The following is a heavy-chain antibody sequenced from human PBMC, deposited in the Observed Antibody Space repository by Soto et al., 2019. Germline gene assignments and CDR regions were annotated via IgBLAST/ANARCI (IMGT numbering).Heavy chain of an antibody. CDR2: INPNGGVT. CDR3: ARESGGATATLDYCSFYMDV. Sequence: QVQLVQSGAEVKKPGASVTVSCRSSGDTFNDYYIHWVRQAPGQGLEWMGWINPNGGVTKYAQKFQGWVSMTRDTSIRTVYMQLIRLRADDTAVYYCARESGGATATLDYCSFYMDVWGTGTTVTVSS. D-gene: IGHD5-12*01. J-gene: IGHJ6*03. V-gene: IGHV1-2*04. CDR1: GDTFNDYY.